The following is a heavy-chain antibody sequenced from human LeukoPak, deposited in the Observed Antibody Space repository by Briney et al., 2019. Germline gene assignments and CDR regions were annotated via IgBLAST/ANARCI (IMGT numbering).Heavy chain of an antibody. CDR1: GFTFSSYG. CDR2: ISGSGGST. CDR3: AKSTSSGWTYYFDY. J-gene: IGHJ4*02. D-gene: IGHD6-19*01. V-gene: IGHV3-23*01. Sequence: PGGSLRLSCAASGFTFSSYGMSWVRQAPGKGLEWVSAISGSGGSTYYADSVKGRFTISRDNSKNTLYLQMHSLRAEDTAVYYCAKSTSSGWTYYFDYWGQGTLVTVSS.